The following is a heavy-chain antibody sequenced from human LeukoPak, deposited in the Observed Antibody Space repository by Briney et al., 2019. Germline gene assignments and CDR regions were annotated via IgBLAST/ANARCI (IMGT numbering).Heavy chain of an antibody. CDR1: GFTFSSYA. D-gene: IGHD1-26*01. CDR3: ARAPIGRAYAFDI. Sequence: SGGSLRLSCAASGFTFSSYAMSWVRQAPGKGLEWVSAISGSGGSTYYADSVKGRFTISRDNSKNTLYLQMNSLRAEDTAMYYCARAPIGRAYAFDIWGQGTMVTVSS. V-gene: IGHV3-23*01. J-gene: IGHJ3*02. CDR2: ISGSGGST.